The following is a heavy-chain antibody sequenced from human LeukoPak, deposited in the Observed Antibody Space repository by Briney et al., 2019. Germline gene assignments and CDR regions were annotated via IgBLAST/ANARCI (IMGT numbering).Heavy chain of an antibody. D-gene: IGHD1-26*01. V-gene: IGHV6-1*01. Sequence: SQILSLTCAISAYSFSSNSSAWNWIRQSPSKGLEWLGSTYYRSKWYNAYAVSVKSRITINPDTSTNQFSLQLNSVTPEDTAVYYCARGVGASGSAYYYMDVWGKGTTVTVSS. CDR2: TYYRSKWYN. J-gene: IGHJ6*03. CDR1: AYSFSSNSSA. CDR3: ARGVGASGSAYYYMDV.